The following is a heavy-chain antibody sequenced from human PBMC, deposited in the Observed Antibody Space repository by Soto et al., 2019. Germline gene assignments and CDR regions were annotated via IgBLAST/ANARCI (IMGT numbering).Heavy chain of an antibody. V-gene: IGHV3-74*01. CDR1: GFTFSPFW. CDR3: ARGSNPFGY. CDR2: INSDGNST. Sequence: EVQLVESGGGLVQPGGSLRLSCAASGFTFSPFWMHWVRQVPGKGPVWVSRINSDGNSTSYADAVKGRFTISRDNAKNTQALQMHSLRAEGPAVYYCARGSNPFGYWGQGTLVTVSS. J-gene: IGHJ4*02. D-gene: IGHD4-4*01.